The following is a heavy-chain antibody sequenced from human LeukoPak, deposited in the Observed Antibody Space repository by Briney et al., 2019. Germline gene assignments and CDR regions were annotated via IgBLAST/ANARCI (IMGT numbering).Heavy chain of an antibody. Sequence: PGGSLRLSCAASGFTFSSYAMSWVRQAPGKGLEWVSAISGSGGSTYYADSVKGRFTISRDNSKNTLYLQMNSLRAEDTAVYYCAKCQPDIVVVVAATYYFDYWGQGTLVTVSS. D-gene: IGHD2-15*01. CDR3: AKCQPDIVVVVAATYYFDY. J-gene: IGHJ4*02. CDR2: ISGSGGST. V-gene: IGHV3-23*01. CDR1: GFTFSSYA.